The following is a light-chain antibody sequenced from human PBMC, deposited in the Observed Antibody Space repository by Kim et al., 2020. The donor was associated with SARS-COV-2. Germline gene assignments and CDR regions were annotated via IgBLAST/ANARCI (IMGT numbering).Light chain of an antibody. J-gene: IGKJ1*01. Sequence: CPGERATLSCRASQSVSSSYLAWYQQKPGQAPRLLIYGASSRATGIPDRFSGSGSGTDFTLTISRLEPEDFAVYYCQQYGSSLWMFGQGTKVDIK. CDR3: QQYGSSLWM. V-gene: IGKV3-20*01. CDR2: GAS. CDR1: QSVSSSY.